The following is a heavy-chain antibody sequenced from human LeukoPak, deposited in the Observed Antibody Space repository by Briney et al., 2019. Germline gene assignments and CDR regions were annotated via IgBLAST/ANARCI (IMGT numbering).Heavy chain of an antibody. D-gene: IGHD2-15*01. CDR1: GFIFSDYE. CDR3: ARGPRDPTEYCSRGTCSPTYEV. Sequence: PGGSLRLSCAASGFIFSDYEMNWVRQAPGKGLEWVSYISSSGRKIYYADSVKGRFTISRDNAKNSLYLQMYSLSADDTAIYYCARGPRDPTEYCSRGTCSPTYEVWGQGTLVTVSS. CDR2: ISSSGRKI. J-gene: IGHJ4*02. V-gene: IGHV3-48*03.